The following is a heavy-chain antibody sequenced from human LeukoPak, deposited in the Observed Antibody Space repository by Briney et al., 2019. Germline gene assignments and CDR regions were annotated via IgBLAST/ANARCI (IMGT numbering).Heavy chain of an antibody. Sequence: PSETLSLACTVSGGSISSGSYYWNSIRQPAGKGLKWIGRIYSSGSINYNPSLKSRVTISVDTSKNQFSLKLSSVTAADTAVYYCAREGLNMVRGVIPKEAWGWFDPWGQGTLVTVSS. CDR3: AREGLNMVRGVIPKEAWGWFDP. CDR2: IYSSGSI. CDR1: GGSISSGSYY. D-gene: IGHD3-10*01. V-gene: IGHV4-61*02. J-gene: IGHJ5*02.